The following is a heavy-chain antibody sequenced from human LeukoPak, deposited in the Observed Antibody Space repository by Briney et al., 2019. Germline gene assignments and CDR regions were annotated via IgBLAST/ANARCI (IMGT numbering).Heavy chain of an antibody. CDR3: ARDRGYSSSWSDY. V-gene: IGHV1-2*02. CDR1: GYTFTGYY. J-gene: IGHJ4*02. D-gene: IGHD6-13*01. CDR2: INPNSGGT. Sequence: ASVKVSCKASGYTFTGYYMHWMRQAPGQGLEWMGWINPNSGGTNYAQKFQGRVTMTRDTSISTAYMELSRLRSDDTAVYYCARDRGYSSSWSDYWGQGTLVTVSS.